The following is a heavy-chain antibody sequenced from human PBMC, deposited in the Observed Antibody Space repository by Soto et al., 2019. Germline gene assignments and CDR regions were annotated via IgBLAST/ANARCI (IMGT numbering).Heavy chain of an antibody. J-gene: IGHJ4*02. CDR2: ISAYNGDT. V-gene: IGHV1-18*04. CDR1: GYTFTSYS. Sequence: GASVKVSCKASGYTFTSYSINWVRQVPGQGLEWVGRISAYNGDTNYGQKFQGRVTMTTDTSTSTAYMELRGLTSDDTAVFYCARGATPTDYWGQGTLVTVSS. CDR3: ARGATPTDY.